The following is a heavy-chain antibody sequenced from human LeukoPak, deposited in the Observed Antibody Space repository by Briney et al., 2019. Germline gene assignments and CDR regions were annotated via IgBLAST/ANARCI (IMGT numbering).Heavy chain of an antibody. D-gene: IGHD3-22*01. Sequence: GGSLRLSCAASGFTVSSNYMSWVRQAPGKGLEWVSVIYSGGSTYYADSVKGRFTISRDNSKNTLYLQMNSLRAEDTAVYYCAKDFYYDSHAFDIWGQGTMVTVSS. CDR3: AKDFYYDSHAFDI. CDR2: IYSGGST. V-gene: IGHV3-53*01. J-gene: IGHJ3*02. CDR1: GFTVSSNY.